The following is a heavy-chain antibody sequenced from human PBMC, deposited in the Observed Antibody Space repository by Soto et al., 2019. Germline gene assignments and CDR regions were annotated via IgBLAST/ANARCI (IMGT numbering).Heavy chain of an antibody. V-gene: IGHV4-59*01. J-gene: IGHJ4*02. D-gene: IGHD6-6*01. CDR1: GGSISGYY. Sequence: TSETLSLTCTVSGGSISGYYWSWIRQPPGKGLEWVGYVSYSGSPNYNPSLKSRVTISIDTSQNQFSLKLSSVTAADTAVYYCARARRSSSKTVFDYWGQGTLVTVSS. CDR2: VSYSGSP. CDR3: ARARRSSSKTVFDY.